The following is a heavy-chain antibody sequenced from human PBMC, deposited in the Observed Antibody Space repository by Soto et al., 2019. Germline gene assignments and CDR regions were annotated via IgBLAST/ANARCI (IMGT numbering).Heavy chain of an antibody. CDR2: ISGSGGST. CDR3: ANGGWLDAFDF. J-gene: IGHJ3*01. CDR1: GFTFSIYA. V-gene: IGHV3-23*01. D-gene: IGHD6-19*01. Sequence: VQLLESGGGLVQPGGSLRLSCAASGFTFSIYAVSWVRQAPGKGLEWVSTISGSGGSTHYADSVKGRFTISRDNSKNTLYLQMNSLRADDTALYYCANGGWLDAFDFWGQGTMAAVSS.